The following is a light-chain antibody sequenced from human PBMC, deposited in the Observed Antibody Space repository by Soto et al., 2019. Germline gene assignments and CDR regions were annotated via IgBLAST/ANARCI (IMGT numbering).Light chain of an antibody. V-gene: IGLV1-40*01. CDR2: GNS. J-gene: IGLJ3*02. CDR3: QSYDSSLSGPWV. Sequence: QLVLTQPPSVSGAPGQRVTISCTGSSSNIGAGYDVHWYQQLPGTAPKLLIYGNSNRPSGVPDRFSGSKSGPSASLAITGLQAEDEADYYCQSYDSSLSGPWVFGGGTQLTVL. CDR1: SSNIGAGYD.